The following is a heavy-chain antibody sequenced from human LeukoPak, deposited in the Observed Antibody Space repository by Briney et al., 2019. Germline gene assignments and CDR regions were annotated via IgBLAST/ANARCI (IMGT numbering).Heavy chain of an antibody. CDR3: ARGGEAIVVVPAVAFDY. D-gene: IGHD2-2*01. Sequence: PSETLSLTCTVSGGSISSYYWSWIRQPPGKGLEWIGYIYYSGSTNYNPSLKSRVTISVDTSKNQFSLKLSSVTAADTAVYYCARGGEAIVVVPAVAFDYWGQGTLVTVSS. J-gene: IGHJ4*02. V-gene: IGHV4-59*01. CDR1: GGSISSYY. CDR2: IYYSGST.